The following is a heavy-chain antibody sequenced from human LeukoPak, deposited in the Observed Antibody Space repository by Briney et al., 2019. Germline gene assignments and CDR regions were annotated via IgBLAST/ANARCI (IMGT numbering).Heavy chain of an antibody. CDR2: ISSSSYI. D-gene: IGHD3-22*01. V-gene: IGHV3-21*01. CDR1: GFTFSSFG. Sequence: GGSLRLSCAASGFTFSSFGMNWVRQAPGKGLEWVSSISSSSYIYYADSVKGRFTISRDNAENSLYLQMNSLRAEDTAVYYCARPLFYDSSGYYGYWGQGTLVTVSS. J-gene: IGHJ4*02. CDR3: ARPLFYDSSGYYGY.